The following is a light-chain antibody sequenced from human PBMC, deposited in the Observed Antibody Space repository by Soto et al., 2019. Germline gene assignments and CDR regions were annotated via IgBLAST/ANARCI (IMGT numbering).Light chain of an antibody. CDR2: LGS. Sequence: EIVMTQSPLSLPVTPGEPASISCRSSQSHLHSSGSNFLDWYLQKPGQSPQLLIYLGSNRACGVPDRFGGSGSGTDFTLKISRVEAEDVGVYDCMQVLQAPLSFGSGTRVEIK. J-gene: IGKJ4*01. CDR3: MQVLQAPLS. CDR1: QSHLHSSGSNF. V-gene: IGKV2-28*01.